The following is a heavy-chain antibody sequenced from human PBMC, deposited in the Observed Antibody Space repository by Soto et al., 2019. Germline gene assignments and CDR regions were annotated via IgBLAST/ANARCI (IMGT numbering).Heavy chain of an antibody. Sequence: GGSLRLSCAASGFTFSSYAMHWVRQAPGKGLEWVAVISYDGGNKYYADSVKGRFTISRDNSKNTLYLQMNSLRAEDTAVYYCARGGDSSSWYGPGYYFDYWGQGTLVTISS. CDR3: ARGGDSSSWYGPGYYFDY. J-gene: IGHJ4*02. D-gene: IGHD6-13*01. CDR1: GFTFSSYA. V-gene: IGHV3-30-3*01. CDR2: ISYDGGNK.